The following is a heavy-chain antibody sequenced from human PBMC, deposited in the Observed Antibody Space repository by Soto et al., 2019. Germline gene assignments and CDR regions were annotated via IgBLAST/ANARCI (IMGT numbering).Heavy chain of an antibody. J-gene: IGHJ6*02. CDR3: ASDNRPYGMDV. CDR1: GFTFSSYA. CDR2: ISYDGNNE. V-gene: IGHV3-30-3*01. Sequence: QVQLVESGGGVVQPGRSLRLSCAASGFTFSSYAMHWVRQAPGKGLEWVAVISYDGNNEYYADSVKGRFTISRDNSKNTLYLQMNSLRAEDTAVYYCASDNRPYGMDVWGQGTTVTVSS.